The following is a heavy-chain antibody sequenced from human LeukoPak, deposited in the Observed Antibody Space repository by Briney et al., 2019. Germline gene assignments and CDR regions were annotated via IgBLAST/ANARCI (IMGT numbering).Heavy chain of an antibody. Sequence: GGSLRLSCAASGFTFSSYGMHWVRQAPGKGLQWVALISYDGSNKYYADSVKGRFTISRDNSKNTLYLQMNSLRAEDTAVYYCAKGRGWEASYYYYYMDVWGKGTTVTISS. V-gene: IGHV3-30*18. D-gene: IGHD1-26*01. J-gene: IGHJ6*03. CDR1: GFTFSSYG. CDR2: ISYDGSNK. CDR3: AKGRGWEASYYYYYMDV.